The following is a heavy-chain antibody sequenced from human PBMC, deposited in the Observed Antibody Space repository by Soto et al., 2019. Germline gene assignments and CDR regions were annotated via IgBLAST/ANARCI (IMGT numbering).Heavy chain of an antibody. D-gene: IGHD6-13*01. J-gene: IGHJ5*02. CDR1: GGSINDYY. V-gene: IGHV4-59*01. CDR2: IYHSGTT. CDR3: VRYGLRVAAVGDNWFDP. Sequence: SETLSLTCTVSGGSINDYYWSWIRQPPGKGLEWIGYIYHSGTTNYNPSLKRRVTISVDTSKNQFSLDLRSVTAADTAVYYCVRYGLRVAAVGDNWFDPWGQGTLVTVSS.